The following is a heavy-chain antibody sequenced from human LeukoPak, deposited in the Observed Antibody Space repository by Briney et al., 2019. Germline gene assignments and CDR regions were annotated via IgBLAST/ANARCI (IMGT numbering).Heavy chain of an antibody. CDR3: ARVLHKRNYDSSTYYGY. J-gene: IGHJ4*02. CDR1: GDSFSGYY. V-gene: IGHV4-59*01. CDR2: FFYSGST. Sequence: PSETLSLTCAIYGDSFSGYYWSWIRQPPGKGLEWIGYFFYSGSTNYNPSLKSRVIISIDTAKNQISLSLSSVTAADTAVYYCARVLHKRNYDSSTYYGYWGQGTLVTVSS. D-gene: IGHD3-22*01.